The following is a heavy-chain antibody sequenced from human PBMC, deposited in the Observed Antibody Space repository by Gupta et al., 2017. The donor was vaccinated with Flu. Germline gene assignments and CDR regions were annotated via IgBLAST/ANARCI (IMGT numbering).Heavy chain of an antibody. D-gene: IGHD3-22*01. J-gene: IGHJ3*01. CDR3: TKIKDGSYDTAPFDV. Sequence: EMQLLESGGGLAQSGGSLRLSCEASGFNFPHFAMNWVRQAPGKGLEWVSAVSRGGANTYYAGSVQGRFTISRDNPKDTLYLQLTSLRAEDTAMYYCTKIKDGSYDTAPFDVWGQGTMVSVSS. CDR1: GFNFPHFA. V-gene: IGHV3-23*01. CDR2: VSRGGANT.